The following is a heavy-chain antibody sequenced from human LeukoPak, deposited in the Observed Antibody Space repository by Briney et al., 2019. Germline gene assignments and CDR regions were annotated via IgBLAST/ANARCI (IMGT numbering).Heavy chain of an antibody. CDR2: IWYDGSNK. V-gene: IGHV3-33*01. CDR3: ARSGYGDYGISYFDY. J-gene: IGHJ4*02. CDR1: GFTFSSYG. Sequence: GRSLRLSCAASGFTFSSYGMHWVRQAPGKGLEWVAVIWYDGSNKYYADSVKGRFTISRDNSKNTLYLQMNSLRAEDTAVYYCARSGYGDYGISYFDYWGQGTLVTVSS. D-gene: IGHD4-17*01.